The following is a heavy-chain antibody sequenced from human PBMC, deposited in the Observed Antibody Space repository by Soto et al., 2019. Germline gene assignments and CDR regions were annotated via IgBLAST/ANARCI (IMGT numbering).Heavy chain of an antibody. V-gene: IGHV1-69*01. D-gene: IGHD3-22*01. CDR3: ARPSPPAGLNYYDDIGYGDAFEI. J-gene: IGHJ3*02. Sequence: QVQLVQSGAEVKNPGSSVRVSCKASGGTFSSYALTWLRQAPGQGLESMGGIIPIFATTNYAQKFQGRLTITADETTSTAYMELSSLTSEDTAVYYCARPSPPAGLNYYDDIGYGDAFEIWGQGTVVTVSS. CDR1: GGTFSSYA. CDR2: IIPIFATT.